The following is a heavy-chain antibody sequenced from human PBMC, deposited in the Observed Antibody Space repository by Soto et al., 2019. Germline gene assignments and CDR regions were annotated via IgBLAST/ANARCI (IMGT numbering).Heavy chain of an antibody. V-gene: IGHV4-61*01. D-gene: IGHD4-4*01. CDR1: GGSVSSGSYY. CDR2: IYYSGST. J-gene: IGHJ4*02. Sequence: SETLSLTCTVSGGSVSSGSYYWSWIRQPPGKGLEWIGYIYYSGSTNYNPSLKSRVTISVDTSKNQFSLKLSSVTAADTAVYYCARHTKQLQYVHYFDYWGQGTLVTVSS. CDR3: ARHTKQLQYVHYFDY.